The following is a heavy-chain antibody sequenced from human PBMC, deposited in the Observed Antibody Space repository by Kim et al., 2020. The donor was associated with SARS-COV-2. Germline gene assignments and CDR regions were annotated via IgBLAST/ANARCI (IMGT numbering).Heavy chain of an antibody. CDR2: IYYSGST. Sequence: SETLSLTCTVSGGSISSGGYYWSWIRQHPGKGLEWIGYIYYSGSTYYNPSLKSRVTISVDTSKNQFSLKLSSVTAADTAVYYCARDQMVRGVSLSGTYYYYTVWTSGAKGPRSPSP. D-gene: IGHD3-10*01. CDR3: ARDQMVRGVSLSGTYYYYTVWTS. V-gene: IGHV4-31*03. J-gene: IGHJ6*02. CDR1: GGSISSGGYY.